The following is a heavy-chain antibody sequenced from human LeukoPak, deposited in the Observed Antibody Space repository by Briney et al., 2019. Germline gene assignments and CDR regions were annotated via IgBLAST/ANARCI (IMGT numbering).Heavy chain of an antibody. CDR2: IYHSGST. Sequence: SQTLSLTCTVSGDSISSGGYYWSWIRQPPGKGLEWIGYIYHSGSTYYNPSLKSRVTISVDRSKNQFSLKLSSVTAADTAVYYCARDSGLYYFDYWGQGTLVTVSS. J-gene: IGHJ4*02. CDR1: GDSISSGGYY. CDR3: ARDSGLYYFDY. D-gene: IGHD6-25*01. V-gene: IGHV4-30-2*01.